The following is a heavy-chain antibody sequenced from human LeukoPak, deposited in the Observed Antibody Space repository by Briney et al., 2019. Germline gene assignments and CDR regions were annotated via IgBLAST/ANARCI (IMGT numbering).Heavy chain of an antibody. Sequence: ASVKVSCKASGYTFTSYFMHWVRQAPGQGLEWMVIINPSGGSTNYVQKFQGRVTMTRDTSTSTVYMELSSLRSEDTAVYYCARRSQAQSTLDYWGQGTLVTVSS. J-gene: IGHJ4*02. CDR2: INPSGGST. V-gene: IGHV1-46*01. CDR3: ARRSQAQSTLDY. CDR1: GYTFTSYF. D-gene: IGHD1-26*01.